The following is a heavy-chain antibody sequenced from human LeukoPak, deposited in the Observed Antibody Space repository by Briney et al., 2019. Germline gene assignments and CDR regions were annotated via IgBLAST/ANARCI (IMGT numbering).Heavy chain of an antibody. CDR1: GFTFSSYS. CDR3: ARDGRPRSSWPFDY. Sequence: GGSLRLSCAASGFTFSSYSMNWVRQAPGKGLEWASYISSSSSTIYYADSVKGRFTISRDNAKNSLYLQMNSLRAEDTAVYYCARDGRPRSSWPFDYWGQGTLVTVSS. CDR2: ISSSSSTI. J-gene: IGHJ4*02. V-gene: IGHV3-48*04. D-gene: IGHD6-13*01.